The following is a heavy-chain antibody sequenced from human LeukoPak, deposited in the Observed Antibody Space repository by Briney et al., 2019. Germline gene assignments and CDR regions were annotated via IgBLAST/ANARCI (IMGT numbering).Heavy chain of an antibody. D-gene: IGHD3-3*01. J-gene: IGHJ4*02. CDR1: GFTFSSYA. Sequence: SGGSLRLSCAASGFTFSSYAMSWVRQAPGKGLEWVSAISGSGGSTYYADSVKGRFTISRDNAKNTLYLQMNSLRAEDTAVYYCARGRSGYYHDYWGQGTLVTVSS. CDR2: ISGSGGST. CDR3: ARGRSGYYHDY. V-gene: IGHV3-23*01.